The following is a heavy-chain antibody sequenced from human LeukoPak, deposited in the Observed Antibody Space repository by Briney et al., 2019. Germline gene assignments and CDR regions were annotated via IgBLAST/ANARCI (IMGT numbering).Heavy chain of an antibody. J-gene: IGHJ4*02. Sequence: GGSLRLSCAASGFTVSSNYMSWVRQAPGKGLEWVSAISGSGGSTYYADSVKGRFTISRDNSKNTLYLQMNSLRAEDTAVYYCAKDPDYGLDYWGQGTLVTVSS. CDR2: ISGSGGST. V-gene: IGHV3-23*01. CDR3: AKDPDYGLDY. CDR1: GFTVSSNY. D-gene: IGHD4-17*01.